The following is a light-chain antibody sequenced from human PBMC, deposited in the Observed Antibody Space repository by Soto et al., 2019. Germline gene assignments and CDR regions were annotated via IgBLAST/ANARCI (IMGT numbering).Light chain of an antibody. V-gene: IGLV2-8*01. CDR1: SSDVGGYNY. CDR2: EVS. Sequence: QSVLTQPPSASGSPGQSVTISCTGTSSDVGGYNYVSWYQQHPGKAPKLMIYEVSKRPSGVPDRFSGSKSGNTASLTVSGLQAEDEADYYCSSYACRNNWGVVFGGGTQLTVL. CDR3: SSYACRNNWGVV. J-gene: IGLJ2*01.